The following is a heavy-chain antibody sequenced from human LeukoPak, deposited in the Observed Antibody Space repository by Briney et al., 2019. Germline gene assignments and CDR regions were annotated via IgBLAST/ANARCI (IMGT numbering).Heavy chain of an antibody. CDR1: GYTLAELS. CDR2: FDPEDGET. V-gene: IGHV1-24*01. Sequence: ASVKVSCKVSGYTLAELSMHWVRQAPGKGLEWMGGFDPEDGETIYAQKFQGRVTMTEDTSTDTAYMELSSLRSADTAVYYCATASSSTTVTHFDYRGQGTLVTVSS. CDR3: ATASSSTTVTHFDY. J-gene: IGHJ4*02. D-gene: IGHD4-17*01.